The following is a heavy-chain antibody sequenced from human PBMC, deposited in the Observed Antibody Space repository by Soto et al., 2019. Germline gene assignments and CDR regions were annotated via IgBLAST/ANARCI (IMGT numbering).Heavy chain of an antibody. J-gene: IGHJ4*02. V-gene: IGHV3-30-3*01. CDR3: ARGPMVRGVPDY. CDR1: GFSFSSYA. Sequence: GESLKISCAASGFSFSSYAMHWVRQAPAKGPEWVADIFYDGSSKYHADSVKGRFTISRDNSKNTLYLQMNSLRAEDTAVYYCARGPMVRGVPDYWGQGTLVTVSS. CDR2: IFYDGSSK. D-gene: IGHD3-10*01.